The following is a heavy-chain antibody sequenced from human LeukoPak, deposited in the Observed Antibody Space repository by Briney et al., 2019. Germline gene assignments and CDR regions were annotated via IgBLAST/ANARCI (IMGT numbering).Heavy chain of an antibody. V-gene: IGHV1-69*13. J-gene: IGHJ4*02. Sequence: SVKVSCKASGGSFISYAINWVRQAPGQGLEWMGGIIPIFGTANYAQKFQDRVTITAVESMSTVYMELSSLRSEDTAVYCCARGWLAETMVVTPYNYWGQGTLVTVSS. CDR2: IIPIFGTA. CDR1: GGSFISYA. D-gene: IGHD4-23*01. CDR3: ARGWLAETMVVTPYNY.